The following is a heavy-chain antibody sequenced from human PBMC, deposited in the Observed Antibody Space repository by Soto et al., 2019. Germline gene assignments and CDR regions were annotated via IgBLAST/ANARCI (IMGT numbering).Heavy chain of an antibody. D-gene: IGHD5-18*01. J-gene: IGHJ5*02. V-gene: IGHV1-69*01. CDR2: IIPIFGTA. Sequence: QVQLVQSGAEVKKPGSSVKVSCKASGGTFSSYAISWVRQAPGQGLEWMGGIIPIFGTANYAQKFQGRVTITADESTSTAYMELSSLRSEDTAVYYCAREGSGYSSHIGENWFDPWGQGTLVTVSS. CDR3: AREGSGYSSHIGENWFDP. CDR1: GGTFSSYA.